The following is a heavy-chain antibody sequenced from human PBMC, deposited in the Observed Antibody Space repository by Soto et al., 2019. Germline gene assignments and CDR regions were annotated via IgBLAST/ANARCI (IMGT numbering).Heavy chain of an antibody. D-gene: IGHD3-22*01. J-gene: IGHJ4*02. CDR2: IYYSGST. CDR1: GGSISSGGYY. V-gene: IGHV4-31*03. CDR3: ARGAMIVDNYYFDY. Sequence: NPSETLSLTCTVSGGSISSGGYYWSWIRQHPGKGLEWIGYIYYSGSTYYNPSLKSRVTISVDTSKNQFSLKLSSVTAADTAVYYCARGAMIVDNYYFDYWGQGTLVTVSS.